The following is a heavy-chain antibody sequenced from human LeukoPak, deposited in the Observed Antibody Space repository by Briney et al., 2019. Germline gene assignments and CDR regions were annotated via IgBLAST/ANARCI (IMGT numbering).Heavy chain of an antibody. CDR2: INPNSGGT. V-gene: IGHV1-2*06. CDR3: ATVEIDPGYWFDP. D-gene: IGHD1-1*01. CDR1: GYTFTGYY. J-gene: IGHJ5*02. Sequence: ASVKVSCKASGYTFTGYYMHWVRQAPGQGLEWMGRINPNSGGTNYAQKFQGRVTMTRDTSISTAYMELSRLRSDDTAVYYCATVEIDPGYWFDPWGQGTLVTVSS.